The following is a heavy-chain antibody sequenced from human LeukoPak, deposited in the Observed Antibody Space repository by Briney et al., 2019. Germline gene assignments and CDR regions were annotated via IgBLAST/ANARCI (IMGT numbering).Heavy chain of an antibody. J-gene: IGHJ4*02. D-gene: IGHD3-22*01. CDR3: AKDRPGSSGYYSFDY. V-gene: IGHV3-23*01. CDR2: ISGSGGST. CDR1: GFTFSSYA. Sequence: GESLRLSCAASGFTFSSYAMSWVRQAPGKGLEWVSAISGSGGSTYYADSVKGRFTISRDNSKNTLYLQMNSLRAEDTAVYYCAKDRPGSSGYYSFDYWGQGTLVTVSS.